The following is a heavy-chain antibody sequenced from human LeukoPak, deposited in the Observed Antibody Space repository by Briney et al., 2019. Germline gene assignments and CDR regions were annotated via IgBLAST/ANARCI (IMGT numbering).Heavy chain of an antibody. CDR2: IYTSGST. Sequence: PSETLSLTCTVSGGSISSYYWSWIRQPAGKGLEWIGCIYTSGSTNYNPSLKSRVTMSVDTSKNQFSLKLSSVTAADTAVYYCAGETDIVVVPALWGQGTLVTVSS. CDR3: AGETDIVVVPAL. J-gene: IGHJ4*02. CDR1: GGSISSYY. V-gene: IGHV4-4*07. D-gene: IGHD2-2*01.